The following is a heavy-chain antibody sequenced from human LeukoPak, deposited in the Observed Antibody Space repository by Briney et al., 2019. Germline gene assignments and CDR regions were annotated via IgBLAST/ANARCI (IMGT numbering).Heavy chain of an antibody. CDR1: GVSFSSYS. CDR2: ISPNGST. D-gene: IGHD7-27*01. Sequence: SETLSLTCTVSGVSFSSYSWSWIRQPAGKGLDWIGRISPNGSTNYNPSLKSRLTVSLDTSKNQFSLKLSSVTAADTALYYCAGGRDNWGVQPKYYFDYWGQGALVTVSS. CDR3: AGGRDNWGVQPKYYFDY. V-gene: IGHV4-4*07. J-gene: IGHJ4*02.